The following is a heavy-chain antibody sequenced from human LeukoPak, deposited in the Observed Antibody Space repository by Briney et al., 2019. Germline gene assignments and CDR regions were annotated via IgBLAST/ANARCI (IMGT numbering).Heavy chain of an antibody. D-gene: IGHD6-13*01. CDR1: GYTFTGYY. J-gene: IGHJ4*02. V-gene: IGHV1-2*02. CDR3: AKGGIAAAGKGFDY. CDR2: INPNSGGT. Sequence: ASVKVSCKASGYTFTGYYMHWVRQAPGQGLEWMGWINPNSGGTNDAQKFQGRVTMTRDTSISTAYMELSRLRSDDTAVYYCAKGGIAAAGKGFDYWGQGTLVTVSS.